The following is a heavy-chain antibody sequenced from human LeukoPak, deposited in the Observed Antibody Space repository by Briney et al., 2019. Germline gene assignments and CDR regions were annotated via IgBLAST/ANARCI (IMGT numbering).Heavy chain of an antibody. D-gene: IGHD4-23*01. Sequence: PGGSLRLSCAASGFIFSSYVMSWVRQAPGKGLEWVSVISGSGGSTYYADSVKGRFTISRDNSKNTLYLQMNSLRAEDTAVYYCAKNDYGGNPAAIDYRGQGALVTVSS. CDR2: ISGSGGST. V-gene: IGHV3-23*01. CDR1: GFIFSSYV. CDR3: AKNDYGGNPAAIDY. J-gene: IGHJ4*02.